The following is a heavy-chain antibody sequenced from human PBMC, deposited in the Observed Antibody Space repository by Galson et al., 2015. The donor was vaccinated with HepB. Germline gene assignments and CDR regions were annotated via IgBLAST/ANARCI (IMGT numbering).Heavy chain of an antibody. CDR1: GFTFSTYW. V-gene: IGHV3-7*01. D-gene: IGHD3-16*01. CDR3: ARNLRTQTSLYSYAMDV. CDR2: INQDGSEK. Sequence: SLRLSCAASGFTFSTYWMSWVRQAPGRGLEWVANINQDGSEKYYVDSLKGRFTISRDNAKNSLYLQMNSLRPEDAAVYYCARNLRTQTSLYSYAMDVWGQGTTVTVSS. J-gene: IGHJ6*02.